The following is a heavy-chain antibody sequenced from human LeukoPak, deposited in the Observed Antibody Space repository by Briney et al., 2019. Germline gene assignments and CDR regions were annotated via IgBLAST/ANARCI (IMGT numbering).Heavy chain of an antibody. CDR2: IKSKTDGGTT. V-gene: IGHV3-15*07. CDR3: TTDEDYYDSSTNFDY. J-gene: IGHJ4*02. CDR1: GLTFSNAW. D-gene: IGHD3-22*01. Sequence: GGSLRLSCAASGLTFSNAWMNWVRQAPGKGLEWVGRIKSKTDGGTTDYAAPVKGRFTISRDDSKNTLYLQKNSLKTEDTAVYYCTTDEDYYDSSTNFDYWGQGTLVTVSS.